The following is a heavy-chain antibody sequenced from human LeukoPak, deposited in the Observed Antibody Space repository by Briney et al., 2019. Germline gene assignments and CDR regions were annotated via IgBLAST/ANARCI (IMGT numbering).Heavy chain of an antibody. CDR1: VFTVSRHY. CDR2: IYSGGSS. D-gene: IGHD3-10*01. CDR3: ARDHMVRGVITYYYYGMDV. V-gene: IGHV3-66*01. Sequence: GWSLRLSCAASVFTVSRHYMSWVRQAPGKGLEWVSVIYSGGSSYYADSVKGRFTISRDNSKNTLYLQMTSLRAEDTAVYYCARDHMVRGVITYYYYGMDVWGQGTTVTVSS. J-gene: IGHJ6*02.